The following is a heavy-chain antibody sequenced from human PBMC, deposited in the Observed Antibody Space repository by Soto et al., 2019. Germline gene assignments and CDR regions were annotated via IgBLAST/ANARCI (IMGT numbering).Heavy chain of an antibody. CDR2: IWYDGSNK. V-gene: IGHV3-33*01. D-gene: IGHD3-22*01. J-gene: IGHJ6*02. CDR1: GFTFSSYG. CDR3: ARWYYYDSSGYYAARYYYYYGMDV. Sequence: QVQLVESGGGVVQPGRSLRLSCAASGFTFSSYGMHWVRQAPGKGLEWVAVIWYDGSNKYYADSVKGRFTISRDNSKNTLDMQMNSLRAEDTAVYYCARWYYYDSSGYYAARYYYYYGMDVWGQGTTVTVSS.